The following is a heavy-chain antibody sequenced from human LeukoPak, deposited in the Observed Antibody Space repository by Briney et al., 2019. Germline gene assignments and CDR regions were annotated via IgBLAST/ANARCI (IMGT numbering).Heavy chain of an antibody. CDR3: ARDLGRGYCSSTSCYGSPSYFDY. D-gene: IGHD2-2*01. V-gene: IGHV3-21*01. J-gene: IGHJ4*02. Sequence: PGGSLRLSCAASGFTFSSYWMSWVRQAPGKGLEWVSSISSSSSYIYYADSVKGRFTISRDNAKNSLYLQMNSLRAEDTAVYYCARDLGRGYCSSTSCYGSPSYFDYWGQGTLVTVSS. CDR2: ISSSSSYI. CDR1: GFTFSSYW.